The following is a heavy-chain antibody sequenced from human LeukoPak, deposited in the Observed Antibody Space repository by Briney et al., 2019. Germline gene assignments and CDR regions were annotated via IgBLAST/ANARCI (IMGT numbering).Heavy chain of an antibody. CDR3: ARGLPQWLPTYYFDY. V-gene: IGHV4-34*01. CDR1: GGSFSGYY. D-gene: IGHD6-19*01. CDR2: INHSGST. Sequence: SETLSLTCAVYGGSFSGYYWSWIRQPPGKGLEWIGEINHSGSTNHNPSLKSRVTISVDTSKNQFSLKLSSVTAADTAVYYCARGLPQWLPTYYFDYWGQGTLVTVSS. J-gene: IGHJ4*02.